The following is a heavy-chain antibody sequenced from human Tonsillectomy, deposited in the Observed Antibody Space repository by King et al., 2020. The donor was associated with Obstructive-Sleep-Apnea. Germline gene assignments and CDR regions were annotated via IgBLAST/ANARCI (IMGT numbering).Heavy chain of an antibody. Sequence: VQLVESGAEVKKPGESLRISCKGSGYSFTSYWISWVRQMPGKGLEWMGRIDPSDSYTNYSPSFQGHVTISADKSISTAYLQWSSLKASDTAMYYCARGINSGYDYDRFDYWGQGTLVTVSS. CDR3: ARGINSGYDYDRFDY. V-gene: IGHV5-10-1*01. J-gene: IGHJ4*02. D-gene: IGHD5-12*01. CDR1: GYSFTSYW. CDR2: IDPSDSYT.